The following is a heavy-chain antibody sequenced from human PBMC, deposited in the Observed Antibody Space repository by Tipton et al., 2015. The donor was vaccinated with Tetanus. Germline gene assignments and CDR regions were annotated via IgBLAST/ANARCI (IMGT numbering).Heavy chain of an antibody. Sequence: TLSLTCTVSGGSISSYYWSWIRQPPGKGLEWIGYIYYSGSTNYNPSLKSRVTISVDTSKNQFSLKLSSVTAADTAVYYCARVGGGYCSGGSCYVDYWGQGTLVTVSS. J-gene: IGHJ4*02. CDR1: GGSISSYY. CDR3: ARVGGGYCSGGSCYVDY. D-gene: IGHD2-15*01. CDR2: IYYSGST. V-gene: IGHV4-59*01.